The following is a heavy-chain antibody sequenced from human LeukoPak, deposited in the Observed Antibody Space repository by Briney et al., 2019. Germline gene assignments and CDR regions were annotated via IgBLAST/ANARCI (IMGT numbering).Heavy chain of an antibody. CDR2: ISYDGSNK. D-gene: IGHD1-14*01. J-gene: IGHJ3*02. V-gene: IGHV3-30*03. CDR3: ARGGARSNDAFDI. CDR1: GFTFNTYD. Sequence: GGSLRLSCAASGFTFNTYDIHWVRQAPGKGLEWVAVISYDGSNKYYADSVKGRFTISRDNAKNSLYLQMNSLRAEDTAVYYCARGGARSNDAFDIWGQGTMVTVSS.